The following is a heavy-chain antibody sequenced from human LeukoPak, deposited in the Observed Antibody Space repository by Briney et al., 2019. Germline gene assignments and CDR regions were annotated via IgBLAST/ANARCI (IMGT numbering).Heavy chain of an antibody. Sequence: ASVTVSCKASGGTFRSYGISWVRQAPGQGLEWMGGIIPIFGTANYAQKFQGRVTITADESTSTAYMELSSLRSEDTAVYYCARTSYFDYWGQGTLVTVSS. CDR1: GGTFRSYG. CDR3: ARTSYFDY. J-gene: IGHJ4*02. CDR2: IIPIFGTA. V-gene: IGHV1-69*13.